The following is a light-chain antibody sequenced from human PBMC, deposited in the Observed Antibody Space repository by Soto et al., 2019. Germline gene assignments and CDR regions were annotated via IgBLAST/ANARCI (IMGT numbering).Light chain of an antibody. V-gene: IGLV2-8*01. Sequence: QSALTQPLSASGSPGQSVTISCTGTSSDIGGYNYVSWYQQHPGKAPKLMIYEVSKRPSGVPDRFSGSKSGNTASLTVSGLQAEDEADYYCSSYAGSNNYVFGSGTQLTVL. CDR3: SSYAGSNNYV. CDR1: SSDIGGYNY. CDR2: EVS. J-gene: IGLJ1*01.